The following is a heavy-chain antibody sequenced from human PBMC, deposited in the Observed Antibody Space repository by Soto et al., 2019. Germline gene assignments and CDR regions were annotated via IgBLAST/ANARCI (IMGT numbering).Heavy chain of an antibody. CDR3: ARDAYDSSGDEHY. J-gene: IGHJ4*02. D-gene: IGHD3-22*01. Sequence: EVQLVESGGGLVQPGGSLRLSFAASESTFISYPMNWVRQAPGKGREGVSYISSSSTTIYYADSVKGRFTISRDNAKNSLYLQMNSLRAEDTAVYYCARDAYDSSGDEHYWGQGTLVTVSS. V-gene: IGHV3-48*01. CDR1: ESTFISYP. CDR2: ISSSSTTI.